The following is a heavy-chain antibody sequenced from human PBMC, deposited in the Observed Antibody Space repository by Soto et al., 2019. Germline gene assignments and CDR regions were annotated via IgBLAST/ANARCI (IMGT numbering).Heavy chain of an antibody. Sequence: QVQLVQSGAEVKKPGSSVKVSCKASGGTFSSYAISWVRQAPGQGLEWMGGIIPIFGTANYAQKFQGRVTITADESTSTAYMELCSLRSEDTAVYYCARVPGYCSGGSCYSYPPDYYYYGMDVWGQGTTVTVSS. D-gene: IGHD2-15*01. CDR2: IIPIFGTA. V-gene: IGHV1-69*01. J-gene: IGHJ6*02. CDR3: ARVPGYCSGGSCYSYPPDYYYYGMDV. CDR1: GGTFSSYA.